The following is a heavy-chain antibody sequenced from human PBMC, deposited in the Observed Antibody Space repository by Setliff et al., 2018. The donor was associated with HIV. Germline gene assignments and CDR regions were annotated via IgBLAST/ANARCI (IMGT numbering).Heavy chain of an antibody. CDR1: GGSIRRGSYY. Sequence: KPSETLSLTCTVSGGSIRRGSYYWSWIRQYPGKGLEWIGYIYYSGSSYYNPSLQSRITMSVETSMNQFSLRLTSVTAADTAIYYCARDNHGFPVDWGQGTLVTVPS. CDR2: IYYSGSS. D-gene: IGHD5-12*01. V-gene: IGHV4-31*03. J-gene: IGHJ4*02. CDR3: ARDNHGFPVD.